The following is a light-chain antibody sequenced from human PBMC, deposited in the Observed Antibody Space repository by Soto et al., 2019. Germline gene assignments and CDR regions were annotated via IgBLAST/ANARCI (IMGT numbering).Light chain of an antibody. J-gene: IGKJ1*01. CDR1: QTISTY. CDR3: QQSYNTLWT. V-gene: IGKV1-39*01. Sequence: DIQMTQSPPSLSASVGDRVIITCRASQTISTYLNWYQQKPGKAPKLLIYDASSLQSGVPSRFGGSGSGTDFTLTITSLQPEDFSTYYCQQSYNTLWTFGQGTKVEIK. CDR2: DAS.